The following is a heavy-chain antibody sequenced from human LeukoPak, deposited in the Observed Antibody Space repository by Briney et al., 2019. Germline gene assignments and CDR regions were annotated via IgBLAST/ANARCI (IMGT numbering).Heavy chain of an antibody. V-gene: IGHV1-18*01. CDR3: ASSGNYYDSSGYYRAFDI. CDR2: ISAYNGNT. Sequence: ASVKVSCKASGYTFTSYGISWVRQAPGQGLEWMGWISAYNGNTNYAQKLQGRVTMTTDTSTSTAYMELRSLRSDDTAVYYCASSGNYYDSSGYYRAFDIWGQGTMVTVSS. J-gene: IGHJ3*02. CDR1: GYTFTSYG. D-gene: IGHD3-22*01.